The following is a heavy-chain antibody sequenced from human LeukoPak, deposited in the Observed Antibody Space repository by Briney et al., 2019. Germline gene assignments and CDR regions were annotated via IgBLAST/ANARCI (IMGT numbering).Heavy chain of an antibody. V-gene: IGHV3-73*01. Sequence: GGSLRLSCAASGFTFSGSAMHWVRQASGTGLEWVGRIRSKANNYATAYAASVKGRSTISRDDSKNTAYLQMNRLKTEDTAVYYCTKHPSDDGGAIDYWGQGTLVTVSS. CDR1: GFTFSGSA. D-gene: IGHD4-23*01. J-gene: IGHJ4*02. CDR2: IRSKANNYAT. CDR3: TKHPSDDGGAIDY.